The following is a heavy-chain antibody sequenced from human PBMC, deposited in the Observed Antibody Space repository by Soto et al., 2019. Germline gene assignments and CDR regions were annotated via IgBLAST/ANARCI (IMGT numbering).Heavy chain of an antibody. J-gene: IGHJ4*02. V-gene: IGHV4-59*08. Sequence: SETLSLTCTVSGGSISSYYWSWIRQPPGKGLEWIGYIYYSGSTNYNPSLKSRVTISVDTSKNPFSLKLSSVTAADTAVYYCARHGSTVTHALFNFDYWGQGTLVTVSS. D-gene: IGHD4-17*01. CDR3: ARHGSTVTHALFNFDY. CDR1: GGSISSYY. CDR2: IYYSGST.